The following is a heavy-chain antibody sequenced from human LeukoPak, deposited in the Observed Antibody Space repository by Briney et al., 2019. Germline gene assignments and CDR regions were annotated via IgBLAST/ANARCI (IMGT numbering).Heavy chain of an antibody. CDR1: GYAFATYF. CDR3: VREMDGGDFDY. CDR2: IDPSRGWT. Sequence: ASVKVSCKASGYAFATYFIHWMRQAPGQGLEWLGRIDPSRGWTHLPRKFQGRVTVTRDTSTTTVDMELSSLTSEDTALYYCVREMDGGDFDYWGQGTLVTVSS. D-gene: IGHD3-10*01. V-gene: IGHV1-46*01. J-gene: IGHJ4*02.